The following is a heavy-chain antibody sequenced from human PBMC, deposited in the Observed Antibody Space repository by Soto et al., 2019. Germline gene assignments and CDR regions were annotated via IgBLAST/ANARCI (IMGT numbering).Heavy chain of an antibody. V-gene: IGHV4-4*07. CDR1: GGSISSYY. D-gene: IGHD3-22*01. Sequence: QVQLQESGPGLVKPSETLSLTCTVSGGSISSYYWSWIRQPAGKGLEWIGRIYTSGSTNYNPSLKSRVTMSVDTSNNQFSLKLSSVTAADTAVYYCARDLPIYYDSSRIGTVLAYYFDYWGQGTLVTVSS. J-gene: IGHJ4*02. CDR2: IYTSGST. CDR3: ARDLPIYYDSSRIGTVLAYYFDY.